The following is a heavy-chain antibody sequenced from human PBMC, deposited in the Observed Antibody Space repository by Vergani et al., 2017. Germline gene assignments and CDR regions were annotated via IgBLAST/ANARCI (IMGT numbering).Heavy chain of an antibody. D-gene: IGHD3-3*01. J-gene: IGHJ6*02. CDR2: INHSGST. Sequence: QVQLQESGPGLVKPSQTLSLTCTVSGGSISSYYWSWIRQPPGKGLEWIGEINHSGSTNYNPSLESRVTISVDTSKNQFSLKLSAVTAADTAVYYCARSSGGVYDFWGGYCPRPGYYYVMDVWGQGTTVTVSS. CDR1: GGSISSYY. V-gene: IGHV4-34*09. CDR3: ARSSGGVYDFWGGYCPRPGYYYVMDV.